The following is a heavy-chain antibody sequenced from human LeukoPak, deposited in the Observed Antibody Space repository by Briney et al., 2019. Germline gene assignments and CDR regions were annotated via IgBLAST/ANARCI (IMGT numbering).Heavy chain of an antibody. V-gene: IGHV3-30*02. J-gene: IGHJ4*02. CDR2: IRYDGS. CDR1: GFTFSSYG. D-gene: IGHD6-19*01. CDR3: AKKGSGWDY. Sequence: PGGSLRLSCAASGFTFSSYGMHWVRQAPGKGLEWVAFIRYDGSADSVKGRSTISRDNSKNTLYLQMNSLRAEDTAVYYCAKKGSGWDYWGQGTLVTVSS.